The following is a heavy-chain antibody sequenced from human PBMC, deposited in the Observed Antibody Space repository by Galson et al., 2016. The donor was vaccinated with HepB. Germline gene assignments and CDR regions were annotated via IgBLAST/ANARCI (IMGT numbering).Heavy chain of an antibody. Sequence: SVKVSCKASGYTFTNYDFNWVRQATGQGLEWMGGIIPIFGTPNYAQNFQGRVTITADESTGTAYMEVSSLRSEDTAVDYCASEGVDQVGMDVWGQGTTVTVSS. V-gene: IGHV1-69*13. CDR2: IIPIFGTP. J-gene: IGHJ6*02. CDR3: ASEGVDQVGMDV. CDR1: GYTFTNYD.